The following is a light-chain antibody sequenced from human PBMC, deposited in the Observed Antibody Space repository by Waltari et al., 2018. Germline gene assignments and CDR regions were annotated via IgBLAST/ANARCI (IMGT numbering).Light chain of an antibody. V-gene: IGKV3-15*01. CDR2: GAS. CDR3: QQYNNWPPWT. CDR1: QSVSSN. J-gene: IGKJ1*01. Sequence: EIVMTQSPATLSVSPWERATMSCRSSQSVSSNFAGDQQNPGQAPRLLIYGASTRATGIPASFSGSGSGAEFTLTISSLQSEDFAVYYCQQYNNWPPWTFGQGTKVEIK.